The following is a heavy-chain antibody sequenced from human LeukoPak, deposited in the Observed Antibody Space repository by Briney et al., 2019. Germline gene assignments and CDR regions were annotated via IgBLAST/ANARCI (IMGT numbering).Heavy chain of an antibody. Sequence: GGSLRLSCAASGFTFRSYEMNWVRQAPGKGLEWVSYISSSGSSVYYADSVKGRFTISRDNAKNSLYLQMNSLRAEDTALYYCARGGDYFNYFDYWGQGALVTVSS. CDR3: ARGGDYFNYFDY. CDR1: GFTFRSYE. V-gene: IGHV3-48*03. CDR2: ISSSGSSV. D-gene: IGHD4-17*01. J-gene: IGHJ4*02.